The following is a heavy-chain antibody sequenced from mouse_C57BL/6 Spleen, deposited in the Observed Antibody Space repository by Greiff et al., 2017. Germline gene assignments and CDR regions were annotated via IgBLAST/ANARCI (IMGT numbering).Heavy chain of an antibody. V-gene: IGHV1-7*01. CDR1: GYTFTSYW. D-gene: IGHD3-3*01. CDR2: INPSSGYT. J-gene: IGHJ2*01. CDR3: AREGPYYFDY. Sequence: QVQLQQSGAELAKPGASVKLSCKASGYTFTSYWMHWVKQRPGQGLEWIGYINPSSGYTKYNQKFKDKATLTADKSSITAYMQLSSLTYEDSAVYYCAREGPYYFDYWGQGTTLTVSS.